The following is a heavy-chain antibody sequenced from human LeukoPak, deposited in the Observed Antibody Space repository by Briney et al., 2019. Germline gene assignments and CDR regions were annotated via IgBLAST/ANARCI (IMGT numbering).Heavy chain of an antibody. J-gene: IGHJ4*02. V-gene: IGHV3-30*03. CDR1: GFTFSSYG. CDR3: ATRQVDY. Sequence: PGGSLRLSCAASGFTFSSYGMHWVRQAPGKGLEWVAVISYDGSNKYYADSVKGRFTISRDNSKSTLYLQMNSLRAEDTAVYYCATRQVDYWGQGTLVTVSS. CDR2: ISYDGSNK.